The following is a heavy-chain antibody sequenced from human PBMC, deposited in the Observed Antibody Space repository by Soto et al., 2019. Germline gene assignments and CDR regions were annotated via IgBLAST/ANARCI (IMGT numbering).Heavy chain of an antibody. Sequence: ASVKVSCKASGYTFTSYYMHWVRQAPGQGLEWMGIINPSGGSTSYAQKFQGRVTMTRDTSTSTVYMELSSLRSEDTAVYYCARXRVAATQLPYYYYGMDVWGQGTTVTVSS. J-gene: IGHJ6*02. CDR3: ARXRVAATQLPYYYYGMDV. D-gene: IGHD2-15*01. CDR1: GYTFTSYY. CDR2: INPSGGST. V-gene: IGHV1-46*01.